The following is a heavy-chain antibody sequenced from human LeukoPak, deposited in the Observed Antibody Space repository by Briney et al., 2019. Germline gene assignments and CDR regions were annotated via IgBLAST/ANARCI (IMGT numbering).Heavy chain of an antibody. J-gene: IGHJ3*02. D-gene: IGHD3-3*01. Sequence: GGSLRLSCAASGFTFSSYWMSWVRQAPGKGLEWVANIKQDGSEKYYVDSVKGRFTISRDNAKNSLYLQMNSLRAEDTAVYYCARILRFLEWLPAHAFDIWGQGTMVTVSS. CDR3: ARILRFLEWLPAHAFDI. CDR1: GFTFSSYW. V-gene: IGHV3-7*01. CDR2: IKQDGSEK.